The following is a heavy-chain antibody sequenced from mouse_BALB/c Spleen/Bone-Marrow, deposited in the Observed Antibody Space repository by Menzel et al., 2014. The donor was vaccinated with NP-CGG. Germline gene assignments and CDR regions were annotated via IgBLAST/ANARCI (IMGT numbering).Heavy chain of an antibody. V-gene: IGHV1S130*01. CDR2: IHPNGGNT. D-gene: IGHD2-14*01. Sequence: QVFLYESGSVLVRPGASEKLSCKAAVFTFTNSWLHWANQRAGQGLDWTREIHPNGGNTYNNEKFDDTASLTVDTSSSTAYVDLSSLTYDDSAVYYCARHHRYAYYMDYWGQGTTLTVSS. CDR3: ARHHRYAYYMDY. CDR1: VFTFTNSW. J-gene: IGHJ2*01.